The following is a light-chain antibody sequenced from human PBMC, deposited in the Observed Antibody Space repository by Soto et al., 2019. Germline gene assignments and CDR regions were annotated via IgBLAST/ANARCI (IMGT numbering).Light chain of an antibody. J-gene: IGKJ1*01. V-gene: IGKV1-5*03. CDR1: QSISSW. Sequence: DVQMTQSPSTLSASVGDRGTITCRASQSISSWLAWYQQKPGKAPKLLIYKASSLESGVPPRFSGSGSGTEFTLTISSLQPDDFATYYCQQYNSYWTFGQGTKVDIK. CDR2: KAS. CDR3: QQYNSYWT.